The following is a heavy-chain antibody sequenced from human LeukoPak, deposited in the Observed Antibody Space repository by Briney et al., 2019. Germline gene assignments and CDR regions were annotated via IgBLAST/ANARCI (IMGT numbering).Heavy chain of an antibody. CDR2: MFHAANT. CDR1: GFSISSGYN. Sequence: PSETLSLTCAVSGFSISSGYNWGGVRPPQGRGVEWLGSMFHAANTYYNPSIKRRVTMSVDTSMETFSLNLTSVTAADTAVYYCAITRYCGGDTCVSPELLDTWSQGTLVTVSS. D-gene: IGHD2-21*01. V-gene: IGHV4-38-2*01. CDR3: AITRYCGGDTCVSPELLDT. J-gene: IGHJ5*02.